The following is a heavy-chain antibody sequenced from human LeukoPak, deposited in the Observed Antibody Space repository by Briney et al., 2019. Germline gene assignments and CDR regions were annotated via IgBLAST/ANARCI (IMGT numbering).Heavy chain of an antibody. Sequence: GGAPRLSCAAPGFTFSSYWMGWGRQAPGEGVGGGANIKQDGSEKYYVDSVKGRFTISRDNAKNSLYLQMNSLRAEDTAVYYCARDGFSTVTTDYWGQGTLVTVSS. CDR3: ARDGFSTVTTDY. J-gene: IGHJ4*02. CDR1: GFTFSSYW. V-gene: IGHV3-7*01. D-gene: IGHD4-17*01. CDR2: IKQDGSEK.